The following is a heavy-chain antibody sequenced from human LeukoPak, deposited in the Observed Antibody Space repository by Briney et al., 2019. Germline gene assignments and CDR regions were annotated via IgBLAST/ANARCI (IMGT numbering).Heavy chain of an antibody. D-gene: IGHD1-26*01. Sequence: QTGGSLRLSCVSSGYTFSDYAMSWVRQSPGKGLEWVAAISASSSTTYYADSVKGRLTISRANSKNTLYLHMNSLRAEDTATYYCASGTIVGARGADNWGQGTLVTVSS. V-gene: IGHV3-23*01. J-gene: IGHJ4*02. CDR3: ASGTIVGARGADN. CDR2: ISASSSTT. CDR1: GYTFSDYA.